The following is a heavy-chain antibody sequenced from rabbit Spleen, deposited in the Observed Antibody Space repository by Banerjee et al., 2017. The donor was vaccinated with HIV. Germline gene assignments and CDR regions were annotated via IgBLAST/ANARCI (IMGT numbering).Heavy chain of an antibody. Sequence: QSLEESGGGLVQPEGSLTLTCTASGFSFSNNYHMCWVRQAPGKGLEWIACINTVTGKAVYASWAKGRFTFSKTSSTTVTLQMTSPTAADTATYFCARDVADTARLIRLDLWGPGTLVTVS. D-gene: IGHD1-1*01. J-gene: IGHJ3*01. V-gene: IGHV1S40*01. CDR3: ARDVADTARLIRLDL. CDR2: INTVTGKA. CDR1: GFSFSNNYH.